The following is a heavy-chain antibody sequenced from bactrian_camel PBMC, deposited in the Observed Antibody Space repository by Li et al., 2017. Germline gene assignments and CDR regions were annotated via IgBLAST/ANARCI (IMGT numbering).Heavy chain of an antibody. Sequence: HVQLVESGGGSVQAGGSLRLSCTGSGYTDSVNVMGWFRQTPGKEREEVARISGRAGSSWYDDSVKGRFTASRDDAKDTVNLQMDKLMIVDTATYRCAADCPPVVGWDREEYWGQGTQVTVS. V-gene: IGHV3-3*01. CDR2: ISGRAGSS. CDR3: AADCPPVVGWDREEY. J-gene: IGHJ4*01. D-gene: IGHD1*01. CDR1: GYTDSVNV.